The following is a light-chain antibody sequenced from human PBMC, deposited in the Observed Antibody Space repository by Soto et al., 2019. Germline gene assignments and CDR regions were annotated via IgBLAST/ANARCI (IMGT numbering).Light chain of an antibody. CDR2: DAS. CDR1: QSVSSS. CDR3: QQRSNWLT. Sequence: DIVLTQSPATLSLSSGDRATLFCRASQSVSSSLAWYQQKPGQAPRLLIYDASSRASGTPARFSGSGSGTDFTLTISSLEPEDFAVYYCQQRSNWLTFGGGTKVEIK. J-gene: IGKJ4*01. V-gene: IGKV3-11*01.